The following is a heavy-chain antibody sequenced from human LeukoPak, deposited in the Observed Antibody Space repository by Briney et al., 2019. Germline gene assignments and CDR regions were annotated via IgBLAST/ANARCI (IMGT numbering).Heavy chain of an antibody. CDR3: ATLGITMVVTPEDY. V-gene: IGHV3-43*02. J-gene: IGHJ4*02. D-gene: IGHD4-23*01. CDR1: GFTFSSYA. Sequence: GGSLRLSCAASGFTFSSYAMSWVRQAPGKGLEWVSLISGDGGSTYYADSVKGRFTISRDNSKNSLYLQMNSLRTEDTALYYCATLGITMVVTPEDYWGQGTLVTVSS. CDR2: ISGDGGST.